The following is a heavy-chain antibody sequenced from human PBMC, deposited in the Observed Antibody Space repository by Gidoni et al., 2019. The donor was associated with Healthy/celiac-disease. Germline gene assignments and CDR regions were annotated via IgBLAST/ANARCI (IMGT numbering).Heavy chain of an antibody. CDR3: TTDPGIAAAYYYYYGIDV. D-gene: IGHD6-13*01. CDR1: GFTFINAQ. V-gene: IGHV3-15*01. CDR2: IKSRTDGSTT. J-gene: IGHJ6*02. Sequence: VQLLESGGGLVTPGGSVRSSCAASGFTFINAQMSWVRQAPGKGLEWVGRIKSRTDGSTTDYAAPVKGRFTISRDDSKNTLYLQMNRLKTEDTAVYYCTTDPGIAAAYYYYYGIDVWGQGTTVTVSS.